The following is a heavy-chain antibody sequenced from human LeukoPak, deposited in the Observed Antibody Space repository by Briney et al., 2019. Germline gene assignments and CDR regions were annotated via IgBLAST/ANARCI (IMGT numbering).Heavy chain of an antibody. CDR3: ARDANRIVVVPAAMEGGYYMDV. D-gene: IGHD2-2*01. J-gene: IGHJ6*03. CDR2: IYYSGST. CDR1: GGSISSSSYY. V-gene: IGHV4-39*07. Sequence: PSGTLSLTCAVSGGSISSSSYYWGWLRQPPGKGLEGIGSIYYSGSTYYNPSLKSRVTISVDTSKNQFSLKLSSVTAADTAVYYCARDANRIVVVPAAMEGGYYMDVWGKGTTVTVSS.